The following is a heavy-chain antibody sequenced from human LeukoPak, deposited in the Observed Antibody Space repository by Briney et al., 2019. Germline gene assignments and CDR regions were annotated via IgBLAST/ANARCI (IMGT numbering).Heavy chain of an antibody. V-gene: IGHV4-59*08. J-gene: IGHJ3*02. CDR2: IYYIGST. CDR3: ARLNQLERFDAFDI. D-gene: IGHD1-1*01. Sequence: KPSETLSLTCTVSGGSISGYFWSWIRQSPGKGLEWIGYIYYIGSTKYNPSLKSRVTISVDTSKNQFSLKVKSVTAADTAVYYCARLNQLERFDAFDIWGQGTMVTVSS. CDR1: GGSISGYF.